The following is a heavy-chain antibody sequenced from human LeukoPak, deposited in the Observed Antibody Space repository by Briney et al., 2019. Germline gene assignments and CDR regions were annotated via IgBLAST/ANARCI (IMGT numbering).Heavy chain of an antibody. J-gene: IGHJ4*02. CDR1: GFTFSNYV. Sequence: PGGSLRLSCAASGFTFSNYVMNWVRQAPGKGLEWVSSISSSSSYIYYADSVKGRFTISRDNAKNSLYLQMNSLRAEDTAVYYCARDGGYQLLSSGFDYWGQGTLVTVSS. CDR2: ISSSSSYI. V-gene: IGHV3-21*01. CDR3: ARDGGYQLLSSGFDY. D-gene: IGHD2-2*01.